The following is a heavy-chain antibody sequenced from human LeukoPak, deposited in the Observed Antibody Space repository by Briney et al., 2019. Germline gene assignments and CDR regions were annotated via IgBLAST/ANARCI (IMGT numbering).Heavy chain of an antibody. CDR3: ARGGSMVRGVIISPFFDY. Sequence: SETLSLTCAVYGGSFSGHYWSLIRQPPGKGLEWIGEINHSGSTKYNPYLKSRVTISIDTSKNQFSLKLSSVTAADTAVYYCARGGSMVRGVIISPFFDYWGQGSLVTVSS. D-gene: IGHD3-10*01. CDR2: INHSGST. J-gene: IGHJ4*02. V-gene: IGHV4-34*01. CDR1: GGSFSGHY.